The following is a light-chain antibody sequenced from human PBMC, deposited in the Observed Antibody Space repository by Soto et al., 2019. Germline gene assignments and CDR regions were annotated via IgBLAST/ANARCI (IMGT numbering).Light chain of an antibody. CDR2: KAS. CDR1: QSISNL. V-gene: IGKV1-5*03. Sequence: DIQMTQSPSTLSASVGDRVTITCRASQSISNLLAWYQQKPGRAPTLLIYKASTLESGVPSRFSGSGSGTDFTLTISSLQPDDFATYYCQQYNSYPLTFGQGTRLEIK. J-gene: IGKJ5*01. CDR3: QQYNSYPLT.